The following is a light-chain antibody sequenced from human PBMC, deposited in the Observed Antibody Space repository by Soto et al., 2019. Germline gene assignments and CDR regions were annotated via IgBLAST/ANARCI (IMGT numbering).Light chain of an antibody. CDR2: EGS. CDR3: CAYAGSSTLV. CDR1: SSDVGSYNL. V-gene: IGLV2-23*01. Sequence: QSALTQPASVSGSTGQSITISCTGTSSDVGSYNLVSWYQQHPGKAPKLMIYEGSKRPSGVSNSFSGSKSGNTASLTISGLQAEAEADYYFCAYAGSSTLVFGGGTKLTVL. J-gene: IGLJ2*01.